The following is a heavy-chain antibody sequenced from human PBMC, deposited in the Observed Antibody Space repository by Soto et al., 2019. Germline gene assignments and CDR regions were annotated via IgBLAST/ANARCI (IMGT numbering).Heavy chain of an antibody. J-gene: IGHJ4*02. CDR2: INHSGST. CDR1: GGSFSGYY. CDR3: AREGRYYDFWSGYQSKPTTIFDY. Sequence: SETLSLTCAVYGGSFSGYYWSWIRQPPGKGLEWIGEINHSGSTNYNPSLKSRVTISVDTSKNQFSLKLSSVTAADTAVYYCAREGRYYDFWSGYQSKPTTIFDYWGQGTLVTVSS. V-gene: IGHV4-34*01. D-gene: IGHD3-3*01.